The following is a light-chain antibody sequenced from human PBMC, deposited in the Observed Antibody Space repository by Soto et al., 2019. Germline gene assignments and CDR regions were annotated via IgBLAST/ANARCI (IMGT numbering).Light chain of an antibody. J-gene: IGKJ1*01. CDR2: DAS. CDR3: QQYNSYSTT. CDR1: QTIIRW. Sequence: DIQMTQSPSTLSASVGDRVTITCRASQTIIRWLAWYQQKPGKAPKVLIYDASSLESGVPSRFSGSGSGTEFTLTISSLQPEDSATYYCQQYNSYSTTFGQGTKVDIK. V-gene: IGKV1-5*01.